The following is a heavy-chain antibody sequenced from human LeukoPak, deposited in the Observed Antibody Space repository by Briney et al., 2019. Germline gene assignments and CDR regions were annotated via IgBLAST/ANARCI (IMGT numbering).Heavy chain of an antibody. V-gene: IGHV3-7*01. CDR3: ARFVGGYDF. J-gene: IGHJ4*02. CDR2: IKQDGSER. Sequence: GGSLRLSCAASGFSFGRYWMSRVRQAPVKGLEWVANIKQDGSERYYVDSVKGRFTISRDNAKNSLYLQMNSLRAEDTAVYYCARFVGGYDFWGQGTLVTVSS. D-gene: IGHD3-16*01. CDR1: GFSFGRYW.